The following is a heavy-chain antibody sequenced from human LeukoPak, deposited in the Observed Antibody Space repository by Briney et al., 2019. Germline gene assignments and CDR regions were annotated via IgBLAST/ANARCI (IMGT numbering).Heavy chain of an antibody. V-gene: IGHV3-73*01. D-gene: IGHD1-7*01. Sequence: PGGSLTLSCAASGFTFSGSAMHWVRQASGKGLEWVGRIRSKTNNYSTAYAASVKGSFTISRDDSKNTAYLQMNSLKTEDTAVYYCTKGWELPNWFDPWGQGTLVTVSS. CDR3: TKGWELPNWFDP. J-gene: IGHJ5*02. CDR1: GFTFSGSA. CDR2: IRSKTNNYST.